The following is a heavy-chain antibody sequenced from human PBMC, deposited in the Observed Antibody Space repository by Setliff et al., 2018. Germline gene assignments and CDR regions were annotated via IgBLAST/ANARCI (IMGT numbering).Heavy chain of an antibody. Sequence: SETLSLTCTVYGGSFSNYYWSWIRQPPGKGLEWIGEINHSGSTNYNPSLTSRVTISVDTSKNQFSLKLSSVTAADTAVYHCATAPGYWAVAPFDWWGQGTLVTVSS. J-gene: IGHJ4*02. CDR2: INHSGST. CDR3: ATAPGYWAVAPFDW. D-gene: IGHD2-2*03. CDR1: GGSFSNYY. V-gene: IGHV4-34*01.